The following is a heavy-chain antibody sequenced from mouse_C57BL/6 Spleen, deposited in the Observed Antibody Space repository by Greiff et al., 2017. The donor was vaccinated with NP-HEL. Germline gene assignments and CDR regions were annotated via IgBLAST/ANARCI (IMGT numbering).Heavy chain of an antibody. V-gene: IGHV3-6*01. CDR3: ARALYYYGSYFDY. J-gene: IGHJ2*01. CDR2: ISYDGSN. Sequence: EVKLMESGPGLVKPSQSLSLTCSVTGYSITSGYYWNWIRQFPGNKLEWIGYISYDGSNNYNPSLKNRISITRDTSKNQFFLKLNSVTTEDTATYYCARALYYYGSYFDYWGQGTTLTVSS. CDR1: GYSITSGYY. D-gene: IGHD1-1*01.